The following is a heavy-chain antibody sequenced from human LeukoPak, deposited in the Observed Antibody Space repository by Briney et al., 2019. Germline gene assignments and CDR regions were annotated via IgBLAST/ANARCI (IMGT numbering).Heavy chain of an antibody. CDR1: GFTFRNYW. CDR3: ARAPITTMTGAFDI. CDR2: IKEDGSEK. D-gene: IGHD3-22*01. Sequence: PGGSLRLSCAASGFTFRNYWMRWVRQAPGKGLEWVANIKEDGSEKYYVDSVKGRFTISRDNAKNSLYLQMNSLRAEDTAVYYCARAPITTMTGAFDIWGQGTMVTVSS. J-gene: IGHJ3*02. V-gene: IGHV3-7*01.